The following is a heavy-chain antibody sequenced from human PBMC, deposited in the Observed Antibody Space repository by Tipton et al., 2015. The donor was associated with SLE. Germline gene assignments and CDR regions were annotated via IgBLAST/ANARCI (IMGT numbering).Heavy chain of an antibody. J-gene: IGHJ4*02. D-gene: IGHD3-10*01. CDR3: ARGEKEFGEYYFDY. CDR2: IYYSGST. Sequence: TLSLTCTVSGGSISSYYWSWIRQPPGKGLEWIGYIYYSGSTNYNPSLKSRVTISVDTSKNQFSLKLSSVTAADTAVYYCARGEKEFGEYYFDYWGQGTLVTVSS. CDR1: GGSISSYY. V-gene: IGHV4-59*01.